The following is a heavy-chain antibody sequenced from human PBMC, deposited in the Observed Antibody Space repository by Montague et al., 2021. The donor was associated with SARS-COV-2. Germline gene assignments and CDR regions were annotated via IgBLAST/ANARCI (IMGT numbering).Heavy chain of an antibody. CDR2: ITWDSSRT. D-gene: IGHD3-22*01. V-gene: IGHV3-43*01. Sequence: SLRLSCAGSGFDYDDYTMFWVRQAPGKGLEWVSLITWDSSRTYYEDSVRGRFTISRDNRKNSLFLQMHNLRIEDTALFYCARGSDDSSPYSYLDHWGQGTPVTVSS. J-gene: IGHJ4*02. CDR3: ARGSDDSSPYSYLDH. CDR1: GFDYDDYT.